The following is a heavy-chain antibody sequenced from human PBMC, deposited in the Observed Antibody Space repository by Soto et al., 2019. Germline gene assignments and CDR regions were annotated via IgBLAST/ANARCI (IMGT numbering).Heavy chain of an antibody. J-gene: IGHJ4*02. D-gene: IGHD4-17*01. V-gene: IGHV4-34*01. CDR2: INHSGST. Sequence: QVQLQQWGAGLLKPSETLSLTCAVYGGSFSGYYWSWIRQPPGKGLEWIGEINHSGSTNYNTSLKSRVTISVDTSKSQFSLKLSSVTAADTAVYYCARVPTVTTPFDYWGQGSLVTVSS. CDR3: ARVPTVTTPFDY. CDR1: GGSFSGYY.